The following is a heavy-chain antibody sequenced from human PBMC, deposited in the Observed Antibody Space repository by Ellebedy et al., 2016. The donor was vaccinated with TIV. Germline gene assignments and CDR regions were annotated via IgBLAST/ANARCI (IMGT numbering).Heavy chain of an antibody. D-gene: IGHD3-9*01. V-gene: IGHV3-9*01. CDR3: AKGLEVRGMDIWTAYLDTFDK. J-gene: IGHJ3*02. CDR1: GFTFDDYA. CDR2: ISWNSNYL. Sequence: SLKISXAASGFTFDDYAMHWVRQGPGKGLEWVSGISWNSNYLAYADSVKGRFTISRDNAKNSLYLQMNSLRAEDTALYYCAKGLEVRGMDIWTAYLDTFDKWGQGTMVSVSS.